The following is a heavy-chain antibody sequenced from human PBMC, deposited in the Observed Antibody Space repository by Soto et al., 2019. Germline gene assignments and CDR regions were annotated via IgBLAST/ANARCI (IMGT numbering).Heavy chain of an antibody. D-gene: IGHD3-22*01. CDR1: GFTVSSNY. Sequence: LRLSCAASGFTVSSNYMSWVRQAPGKGLEWVSVIYSVGSTYYADSVKGRFTISRDNSKNTLYLQMNSLRAEDTAVYYCARERGYYYDSSGYWSYFDYWGQGTLVTVSS. J-gene: IGHJ4*02. CDR3: ARERGYYYDSSGYWSYFDY. CDR2: IYSVGST. V-gene: IGHV3-53*01.